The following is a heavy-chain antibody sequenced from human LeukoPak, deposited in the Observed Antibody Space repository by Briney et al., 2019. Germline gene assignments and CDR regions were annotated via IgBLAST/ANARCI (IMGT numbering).Heavy chain of an antibody. V-gene: IGHV3-23*01. CDR1: GFTFSSYA. D-gene: IGHD6-6*01. CDR2: FSGSGGST. CDR3: ARSGAARFDY. Sequence: GSLRLSCAASGFTFSSYAMSWVRQAPGRGLEWVSAFSGSGGSTYYADSVKGRFTISRDNSKNTLYLQMNSLRAEDTAVYFCARSGAARFDYWGQGTLVTVSS. J-gene: IGHJ4*02.